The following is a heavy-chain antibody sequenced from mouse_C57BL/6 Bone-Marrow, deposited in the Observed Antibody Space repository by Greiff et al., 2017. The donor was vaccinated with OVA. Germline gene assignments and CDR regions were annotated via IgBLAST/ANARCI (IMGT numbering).Heavy chain of an antibody. Sequence: QVQLQQSGAELARPGASVKLSCKASGYTFTSYGISWVKQRTGQGLEWIGEIYPRSGNTYYNEKFKGKATLTADKSSSTAYMELRSLTSEDSAVYVCARSGYGSSRYAMDYWGQGTSVTVSS. CDR1: GYTFTSYG. J-gene: IGHJ4*01. V-gene: IGHV1-81*01. CDR2: IYPRSGNT. D-gene: IGHD1-1*01. CDR3: ARSGYGSSRYAMDY.